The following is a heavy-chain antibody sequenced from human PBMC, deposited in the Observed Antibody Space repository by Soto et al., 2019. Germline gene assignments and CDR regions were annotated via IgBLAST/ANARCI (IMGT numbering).Heavy chain of an antibody. V-gene: IGHV4-4*02. Sequence: QVQLQESGPGLVKPSGTLSLTCAVSGGSISSSNWLSWVRQPPGKGLEWIGEIYHSGSTNYNPSLKNPVTISVDKSKNQFSLKLSSVTAADTAVYYCARVEETKWYYYGMDVWGQGTTVTVSS. CDR2: IYHSGST. CDR3: ARVEETKWYYYGMDV. CDR1: GGSISSSNW. J-gene: IGHJ6*02. D-gene: IGHD1-1*01.